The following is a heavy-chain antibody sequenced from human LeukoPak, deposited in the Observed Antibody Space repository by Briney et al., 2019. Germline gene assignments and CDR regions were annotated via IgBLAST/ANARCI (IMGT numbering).Heavy chain of an antibody. CDR1: GGSITSGGYY. CDR2: IYYSGNI. CDR3: AQANSFYHGLDV. V-gene: IGHV4-31*03. J-gene: IGHJ6*02. Sequence: KSSETLSLTCTVSGGSITSGGYYWSWTRQHPAKGLEWIGYIYYSGNIYYNPSLKSRVTISVDTSQNQFSLKLTSVTAADTAVYYCAQANSFYHGLDVWGQGTTVTVSS.